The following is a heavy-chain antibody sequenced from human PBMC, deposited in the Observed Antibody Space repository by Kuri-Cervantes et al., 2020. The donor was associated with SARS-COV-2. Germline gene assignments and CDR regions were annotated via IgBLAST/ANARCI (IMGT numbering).Heavy chain of an antibody. CDR1: GFTFSDYY. J-gene: IGHJ5*02. V-gene: IGHV3-11*01. D-gene: IGHD3-3*01. Sequence: GESLKISCAASGFTFSDYYMSWIRQAPGKGLEWVSYISSSGSTIYYADSVKGRFTISRDNAKNSLYLQMNSLRAEDTALYYCAKDFGFLEWLFPWFDPWGQGTLVNVSS. CDR2: ISSSGSTI. CDR3: AKDFGFLEWLFPWFDP.